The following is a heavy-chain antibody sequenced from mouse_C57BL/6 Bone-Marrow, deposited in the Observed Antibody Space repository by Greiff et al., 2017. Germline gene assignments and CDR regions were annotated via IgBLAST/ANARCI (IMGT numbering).Heavy chain of an antibody. CDR1: GYTFTNYW. D-gene: IGHD2-4*01. CDR3: ARSYDYDDYTMDY. V-gene: IGHV1-64*01. CDR2: MHPNGGSP. Sequence: VQLQQPGAELVKPGASVKLSCKASGYTFTNYWMHWVKQRPGQGLEWIGMMHPNGGSPDYNEKFKSEATLSVDKSSRTPYMELSSLTSEDSAVYYCARSYDYDDYTMDYWGQGTSVTVSS. J-gene: IGHJ4*01.